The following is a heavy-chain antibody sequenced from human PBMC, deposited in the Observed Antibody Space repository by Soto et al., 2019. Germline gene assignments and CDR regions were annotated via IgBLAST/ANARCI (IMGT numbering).Heavy chain of an antibody. J-gene: IGHJ6*02. CDR1: GYTFTSYA. D-gene: IGHD2-21*01. V-gene: IGHV1-3*01. Sequence: ASVKVSCKASGYTFTSYAMHWVRQAPGQRLEWMGWINAGNGNTKYSQKFQGRVTITRDTSASTAYMELSSLRSEDTAMYYCARVPHPVTGLRDTGDYYYYYSGMDVWGQGTTVTVSS. CDR3: ARVPHPVTGLRDTGDYYYYYSGMDV. CDR2: INAGNGNT.